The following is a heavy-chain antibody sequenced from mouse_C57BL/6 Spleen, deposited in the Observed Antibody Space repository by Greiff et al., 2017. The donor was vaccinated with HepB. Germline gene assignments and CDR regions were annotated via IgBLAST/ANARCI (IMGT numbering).Heavy chain of an antibody. J-gene: IGHJ2*01. CDR1: GYTFTDYY. CDR2: INPNNGGT. V-gene: IGHV1-26*01. Sequence: EVQGVESGPELVKPGASVKISCKASGYTFTDYYMNWVKQSHGKSLEWIGDINPNNGGTSYNQKFKGKATLTVDKSSSTAYMELRSLTSEDSAVYYCARWGTTFDYWGQGTTLTVSS. D-gene: IGHD1-1*01. CDR3: ARWGTTFDY.